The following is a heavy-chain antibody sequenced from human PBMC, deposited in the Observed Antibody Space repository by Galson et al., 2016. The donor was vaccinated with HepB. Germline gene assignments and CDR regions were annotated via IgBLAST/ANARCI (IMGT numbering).Heavy chain of an antibody. J-gene: IGHJ3*02. CDR3: ARRAGPGWGAFDM. Sequence: SLRLSCAASGFTFSTYVMNWVRQAPGKGLEWVSTINGGGDTTYYADSVKGRFTISRDNSRNTLSLQRNSLRGEDTAVYYCARRAGPGWGAFDMWGQATMVTDSP. CDR2: INGGGDTT. D-gene: IGHD1-14*01. CDR1: GFTFSTYV. V-gene: IGHV3-23*01.